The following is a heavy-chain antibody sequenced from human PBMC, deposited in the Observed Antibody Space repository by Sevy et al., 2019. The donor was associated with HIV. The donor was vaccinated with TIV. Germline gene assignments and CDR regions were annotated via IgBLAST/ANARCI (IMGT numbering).Heavy chain of an antibody. CDR1: GYTFTSYG. CDR3: ASDRDYDNSCGTYPYRDY. V-gene: IGHV1-18*01. J-gene: IGHJ4*02. D-gene: IGHD3-16*01. CDR2: ISAYKSNI. Sequence: ASVKVSCKASGYTFTSYGISWVRQAPGQGLEWMGWISAYKSNINYPQKFQGRVTMTTDTSTFTAYMELRSLRYDDTAVYYCASDRDYDNSCGTYPYRDYWGQGTLVT.